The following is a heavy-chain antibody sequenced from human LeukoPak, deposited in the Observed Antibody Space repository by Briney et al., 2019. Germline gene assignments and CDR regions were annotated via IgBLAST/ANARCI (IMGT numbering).Heavy chain of an antibody. V-gene: IGHV3-7*03. CDR3: AREGAESIKYYYYYYMDV. Sequence: GGSLRLSCAVSGFSFSSYWMTWVRQTPGKGLEWVANINRDGRERHYVDSVEGRFTISRDNSKNTLYLQMNSLRAEDTAVYYCAREGAESIKYYYYYYMDVWGKGTTVTVSS. CDR2: INRDGRER. D-gene: IGHD6-19*01. CDR1: GFSFSSYW. J-gene: IGHJ6*03.